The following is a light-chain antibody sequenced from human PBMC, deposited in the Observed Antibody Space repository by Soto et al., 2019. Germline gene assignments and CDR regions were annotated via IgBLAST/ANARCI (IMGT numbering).Light chain of an antibody. CDR1: SSDVGGYDY. J-gene: IGLJ1*01. CDR3: SSHTSGSTRV. V-gene: IGLV2-14*01. Sequence: QSALTQPASVSGSPGQSIAISCTGTSSDVGGYDYVSWYQQQPDKAPKLMIYEVTQRPSGVSNRFSGSKSGNMASLTISGLQAEDEADYYCSSHTSGSTRVFGTGTKVTVL. CDR2: EVT.